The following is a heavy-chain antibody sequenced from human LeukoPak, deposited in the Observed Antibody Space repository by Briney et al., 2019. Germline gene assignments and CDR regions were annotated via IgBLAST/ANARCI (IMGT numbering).Heavy chain of an antibody. CDR1: GFTFSSHD. D-gene: IGHD3-3*01. CDR3: ARGGYYGSGRYYFDS. J-gene: IGHJ4*02. Sequence: PGRSLRLSCAASGFTFSSHDMHWVRQAPGKGLEWVAIISYDGGKKDYADSVKGRFTISRDNSKNTLYLQMNSLRAEDTAVYYCARGGYYGSGRYYFDSWGQGTLVTVSS. V-gene: IGHV3-30*03. CDR2: ISYDGGKK.